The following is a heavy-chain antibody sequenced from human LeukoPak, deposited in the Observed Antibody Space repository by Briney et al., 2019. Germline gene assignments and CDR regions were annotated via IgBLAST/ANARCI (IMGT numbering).Heavy chain of an antibody. CDR1: GFTFSSYE. V-gene: IGHV3-48*03. D-gene: IGHD3-10*02. CDR2: ISSSGNTI. CDR3: AELGITMIGGV. J-gene: IGHJ6*03. Sequence: GGPLRLSCAASGFTFSSYEMNWVRPAPGKGQEWVSYISSSGNTIYYEDSVKGRFTIYRDNAKNSLHLQMNSLRAEDTAVYYCAELGITMIGGVWGKGTTVTISS.